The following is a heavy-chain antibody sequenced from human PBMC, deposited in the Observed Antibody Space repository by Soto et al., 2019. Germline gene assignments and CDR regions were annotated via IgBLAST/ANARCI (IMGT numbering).Heavy chain of an antibody. Sequence: SETLSLTCAVSGGSISSGGYSWSWIRQSPGKGLEWIGYISYIGSTYYNPSLKSRVTISLDRSKNQFSLKLTSVTAADTAVYYCARTHYYHSSNYSYYFDYWGQGALVTVTS. D-gene: IGHD3-22*01. CDR3: ARTHYYHSSNYSYYFDY. V-gene: IGHV4-30-2*06. J-gene: IGHJ4*02. CDR1: GGSISSGGYS. CDR2: ISYIGST.